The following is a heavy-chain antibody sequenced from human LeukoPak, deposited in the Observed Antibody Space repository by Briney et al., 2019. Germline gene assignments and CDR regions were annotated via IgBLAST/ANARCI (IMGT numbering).Heavy chain of an antibody. CDR2: IKQDGSEK. V-gene: IGHV3-7*01. J-gene: IGHJ3*02. CDR3: AREDHNWVHDAFDI. Sequence: GGSLRLSCAASGFTFSSYWMSWVRQAPGKGLEWVANIKQDGSEKYYVDSVKGRFTISRDNAKNSLYLQMSSLRAEDTAVYYCAREDHNWVHDAFDIWGQGTMVTVSS. CDR1: GFTFSSYW. D-gene: IGHD1-20*01.